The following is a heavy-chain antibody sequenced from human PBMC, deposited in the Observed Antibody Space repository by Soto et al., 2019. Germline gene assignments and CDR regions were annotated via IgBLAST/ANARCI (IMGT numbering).Heavy chain of an antibody. CDR1: GFTFSSYG. CDR3: AKDTPVAGFYYYYGMDV. V-gene: IGHV3-30*18. Sequence: QVQLVESGGGVVRPGRSLRLSCAASGFTFSSYGMHWVRQAPGKGLEWVAVISYDGSNKYYADSVKGRFTISRDNSKNTLYLQMNSLRAEDTAVYYCAKDTPVAGFYYYYGMDVWGQGTTVTVSS. CDR2: ISYDGSNK. J-gene: IGHJ6*02. D-gene: IGHD6-19*01.